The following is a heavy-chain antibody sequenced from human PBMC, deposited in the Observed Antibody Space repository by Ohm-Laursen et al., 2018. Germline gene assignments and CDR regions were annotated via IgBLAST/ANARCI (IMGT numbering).Heavy chain of an antibody. Sequence: SLRLSCAASGFTFRSYAMTWVRQAPGKGLEWVSYISSSSSTIYYADSVKGRFTISRDNAKNSLYLQMNSLRAEDTAVYYCARDDSGQFDLWGRGTLVTVSS. CDR2: ISSSSSTI. CDR3: ARDDSGQFDL. V-gene: IGHV3-48*01. D-gene: IGHD6-19*01. J-gene: IGHJ2*01. CDR1: GFTFRSYA.